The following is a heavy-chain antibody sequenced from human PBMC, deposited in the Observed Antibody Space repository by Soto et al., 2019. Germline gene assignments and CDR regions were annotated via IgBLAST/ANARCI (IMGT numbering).Heavy chain of an antibody. D-gene: IGHD4-17*01. CDR1: ASTFTGYT. J-gene: IGHJ5*02. CDR3: ARGTVTSGRWFCP. Sequence: QVHLVQSGTEVKEPGASVKVSCKASASTFTGYTINWVRQAPGQGLEWMGGISTFNGNTKYAGNFEGRVTMTTDTSTTTDYMEMTRLTFDDTAVYFCARGTVTSGRWFCPWGKGTLVSVS. CDR2: ISTFNGNT. V-gene: IGHV1-18*04.